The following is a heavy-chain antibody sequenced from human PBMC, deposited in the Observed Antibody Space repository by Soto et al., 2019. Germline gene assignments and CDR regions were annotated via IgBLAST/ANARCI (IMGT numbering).Heavy chain of an antibody. V-gene: IGHV1-18*01. Sequence: QVHLVQSGAEVKKPGASVKVSCQGSGYAFTTYGITWVRQAPGQGLEWMGWISAHNGNPNYAQKLQGRVTVTRDPSTSTAYMELRSLRYDDTAVYYCARGRYGDYWGQGALVTVS. CDR2: ISAHNGNP. CDR1: GYAFTTYG. J-gene: IGHJ4*02. CDR3: ARGRYGDY. D-gene: IGHD1-1*01.